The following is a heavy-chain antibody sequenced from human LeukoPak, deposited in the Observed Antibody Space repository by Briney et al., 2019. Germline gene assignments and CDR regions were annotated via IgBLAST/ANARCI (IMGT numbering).Heavy chain of an antibody. Sequence: GGSLRLSCAASGFIFNDYYMSWIRQAPGKGLEWLSYISRTGNTIYYRDSVKGRFTISRDNANNLLHLQMDNLRAEDTAVYYCARAAGHCNTTTCYPEYFQHWGQGTLVTVSS. V-gene: IGHV3-11*01. CDR2: ISRTGNTI. CDR1: GFIFNDYY. CDR3: ARAAGHCNTTTCYPEYFQH. J-gene: IGHJ1*01. D-gene: IGHD2-2*01.